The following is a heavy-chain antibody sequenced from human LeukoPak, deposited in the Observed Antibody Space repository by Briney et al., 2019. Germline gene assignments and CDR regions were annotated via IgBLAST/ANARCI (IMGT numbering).Heavy chain of an antibody. CDR1: GGTFSSYA. CDR3: ARSRPTSLWNIAALDY. J-gene: IGHJ4*02. V-gene: IGHV1-69*13. CDR2: IIPIFGTA. Sequence: GASVKVSCKASGGTFSSYAISWVRQAPGQGLEWMGGIIPIFGTANYAQKFQGRVTITADESTSTAYMELSSLRSEDTAVQYCARSRPTSLWNIAALDYWAREPWSPSPQ. D-gene: IGHD6-25*01.